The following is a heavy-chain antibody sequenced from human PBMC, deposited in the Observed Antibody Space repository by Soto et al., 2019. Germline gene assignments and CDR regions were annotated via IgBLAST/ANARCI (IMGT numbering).Heavy chain of an antibody. CDR3: ARATGGMDV. J-gene: IGHJ6*02. CDR1: GGSFSGYY. Sequence: SETLSLTCAVYGGSFSGYYWSWIRQPPGKGLEWIGEINHSGSTNYNPSLKSRVTISVDTSKNQFSLKLSSVTAADTAVYYCARATGGMDVWGQGTTVTVSS. V-gene: IGHV4-34*01. D-gene: IGHD4-4*01. CDR2: INHSGST.